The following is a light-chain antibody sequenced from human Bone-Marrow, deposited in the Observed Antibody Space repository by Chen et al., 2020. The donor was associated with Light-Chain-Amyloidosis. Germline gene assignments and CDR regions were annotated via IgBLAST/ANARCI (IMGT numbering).Light chain of an antibody. V-gene: IGKV4-1*01. CDR3: QQYYSTPWT. CDR1: QSVLYSSNNTNY. CDR2: WAS. Sequence: DIVMTQSPDSMAVSLGERATINCKSSQSVLYSSNNTNYLAWYQQKPGQPPKLLIYWASTREAGVPDRFSGSGSWTDFTLNISSLQAENVALYYCQQYYSTPWTFGQGTKVEIK. J-gene: IGKJ1*01.